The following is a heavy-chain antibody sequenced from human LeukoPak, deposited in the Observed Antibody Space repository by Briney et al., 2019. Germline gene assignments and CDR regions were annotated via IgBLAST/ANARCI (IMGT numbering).Heavy chain of an antibody. J-gene: IGHJ1*01. D-gene: IGHD4-11*01. CDR3: ARDLDPSSTYPAEYFQH. CDR1: GYTFTGYY. V-gene: IGHV1-2*02. Sequence: GASVKVSCKASGYTFTGYYMHWVRQAPGQGLEWMGWINPNSGGTNYAQKFQGRVTMTRDTSISTAYMELSRLRSDDTAVYYCARDLDPSSTYPAEYFQHWGQGTLVTVSS. CDR2: INPNSGGT.